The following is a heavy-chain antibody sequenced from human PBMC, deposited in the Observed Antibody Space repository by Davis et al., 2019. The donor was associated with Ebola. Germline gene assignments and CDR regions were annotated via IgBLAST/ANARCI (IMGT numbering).Heavy chain of an antibody. CDR2: ISAYNGNT. CDR1: GYTFTSYG. D-gene: IGHD4-23*01. V-gene: IGHV1-18*01. CDR3: ARGGAVGDY. J-gene: IGHJ4*02. Sequence: AASVKVSCKASGYTFTSYGISWVRQAPGQGLEWMGWISAYNGNTNYAQKFQGRVTMTRNTSISTAYMELSSLRSEDTAVYYCARGGAVGDYWGQGTLVTVSS.